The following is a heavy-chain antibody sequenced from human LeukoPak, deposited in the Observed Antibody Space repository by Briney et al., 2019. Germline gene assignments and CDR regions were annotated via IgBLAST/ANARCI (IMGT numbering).Heavy chain of an antibody. CDR3: VSTTRSSPFDN. Sequence: GGSLRLSCAASGFTFSAYWMSWVRQAPGKGLEWLANIKQDGSGKQYVDSVKGRFAISRDNAKTSVYLQMNSLRAEDTALYYCVSTTRSSPFDNWGQGTLVTVSS. V-gene: IGHV3-7*01. CDR2: IKQDGSGK. CDR1: GFTFSAYW. D-gene: IGHD1-1*01. J-gene: IGHJ4*02.